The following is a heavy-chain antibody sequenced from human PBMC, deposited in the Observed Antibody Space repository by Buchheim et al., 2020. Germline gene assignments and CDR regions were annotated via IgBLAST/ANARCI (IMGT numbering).Heavy chain of an antibody. CDR1: GFTFSSYA. CDR2: ISYDGSNK. Sequence: QVQLVESGGGVVQPGRSLRLSCAASGFTFSSYAMHWVRQAPGKGLEWVAVISYDGSNKYYADSVKGRFTISRDNSKNTLYLQMNSLRAEDTAVYYCARVPRPPSDRFDPWGQGTL. CDR3: ARVPRPPSDRFDP. J-gene: IGHJ5*02. V-gene: IGHV3-30*04. D-gene: IGHD3-10*01.